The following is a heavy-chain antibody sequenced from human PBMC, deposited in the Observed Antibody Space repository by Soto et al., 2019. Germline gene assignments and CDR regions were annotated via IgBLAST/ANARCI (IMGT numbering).Heavy chain of an antibody. V-gene: IGHV1-69*06. D-gene: IGHD3-22*01. J-gene: IGHJ4*02. Sequence: SVKVSCKASGGTFSSYAISWVRQAPGQGLGWMGGIIPIFGTANYAQKFQGRVTITADKSTSTAYMELSSLRSEDTAVYYCARGLYDSSGYYYFDYWGQGTLVTVSS. CDR2: IIPIFGTA. CDR1: GGTFSSYA. CDR3: ARGLYDSSGYYYFDY.